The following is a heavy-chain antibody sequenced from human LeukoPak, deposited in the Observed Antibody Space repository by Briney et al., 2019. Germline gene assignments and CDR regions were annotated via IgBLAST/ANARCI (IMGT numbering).Heavy chain of an antibody. J-gene: IGHJ4*02. CDR2: TRYDEDNK. V-gene: IGHV3-30*02. CDR1: GFTFSSYG. CDR3: ARASDDILTGYYERPIDY. D-gene: IGHD3-9*01. Sequence: GGSLRLSCAASGFTFSSYGMHWVRQAPGKGLEWVAFTRYDEDNKYYADSVKGRFTISRDNSKNTLYLQMNSLRAEDTAVYYCARASDDILTGYYERPIDYWGQGTLVTVSS.